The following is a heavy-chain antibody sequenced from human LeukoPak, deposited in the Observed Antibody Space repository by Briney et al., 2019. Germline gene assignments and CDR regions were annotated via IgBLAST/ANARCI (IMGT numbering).Heavy chain of an antibody. D-gene: IGHD5-12*01. Sequence: GGSLRLSCAASGFTVSSNYMSWVRQAPGKGLEWVSVIYSGGSTYYADSVKGRFTISRHNSKNTLYLQMNSLRAEDTAVYYCARDFVDIVVTRYYYYGMDVWGQGTTVTVSS. J-gene: IGHJ6*02. CDR1: GFTVSSNY. V-gene: IGHV3-53*04. CDR3: ARDFVDIVVTRYYYYGMDV. CDR2: IYSGGST.